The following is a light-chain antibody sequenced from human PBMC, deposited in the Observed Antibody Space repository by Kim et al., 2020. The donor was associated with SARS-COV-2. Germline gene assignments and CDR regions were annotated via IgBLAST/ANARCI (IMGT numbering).Light chain of an antibody. CDR3: QKYNGAPFT. CDR1: QGIGSD. Sequence: DVQMTQSPSSLSVSVGDRVTLTCRASQGIGSDLAWYQQRPGTSPKLLINAASTLQPGVPSRFSGSGSGTDFTLTISSLQPDDVATYYCQKYNGAPFTFGPGTKVDIK. CDR2: AAS. J-gene: IGKJ3*01. V-gene: IGKV1-27*01.